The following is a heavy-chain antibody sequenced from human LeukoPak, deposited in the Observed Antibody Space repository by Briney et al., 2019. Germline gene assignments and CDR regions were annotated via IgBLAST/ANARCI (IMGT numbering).Heavy chain of an antibody. V-gene: IGHV3-21*01. CDR1: GFTFSSYS. CDR3: ARDRTGSSSGWYWNVGNSALDY. Sequence: PGGSLRLSCAASGFTFSSYSMDWVRQAPGKGLEWVSSISSSSSYIYYADSVKGRFTISRDNAKNSLYLQMNSLRAEDTAVYYCARDRTGSSSGWYWNVGNSALDYWGQGTLVTASS. J-gene: IGHJ4*02. CDR2: ISSSSSYI. D-gene: IGHD6-19*01.